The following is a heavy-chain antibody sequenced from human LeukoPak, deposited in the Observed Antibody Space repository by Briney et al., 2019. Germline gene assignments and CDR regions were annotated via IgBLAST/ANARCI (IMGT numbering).Heavy chain of an antibody. CDR3: ARGQSYGWFDP. CDR1: GFTFSSYA. V-gene: IGHV3-23*01. Sequence: GGSPRLSCAASGFTFSSYAMSWVRQAPGKGLEWVSAISGSGGSTYYADSVKGRFTISRDSAQNSLYLQMNSLRAEDTAVYYCARGQSYGWFDPWGQGTLVTVSS. CDR2: ISGSGGST. D-gene: IGHD5-18*01. J-gene: IGHJ5*02.